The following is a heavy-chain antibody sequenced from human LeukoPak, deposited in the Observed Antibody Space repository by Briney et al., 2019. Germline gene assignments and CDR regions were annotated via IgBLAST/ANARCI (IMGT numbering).Heavy chain of an antibody. Sequence: PSETLSLTCAVSDYSIRSGGYSWNWIRQPPGKGLEWIGYIYNSGSTNYNPSLKSRVTISVDMSKNQFSLKLTSVTAADTAVYYCAKAASSWYLNYYYYMDVWGKGTTVTISS. V-gene: IGHV4-30-2*01. J-gene: IGHJ6*03. CDR1: DYSIRSGGYS. CDR2: IYNSGST. D-gene: IGHD6-13*01. CDR3: AKAASSWYLNYYYYMDV.